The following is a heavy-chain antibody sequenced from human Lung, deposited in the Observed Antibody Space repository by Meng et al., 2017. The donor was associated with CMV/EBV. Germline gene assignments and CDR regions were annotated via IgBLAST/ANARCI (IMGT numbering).Heavy chain of an antibody. J-gene: IGHJ4*02. CDR1: GGSIGSGGYY. D-gene: IGHD5-24*01. V-gene: IGHV4-31*03. CDR2: IYYTGST. Sequence: QGPLPESGPGLVKPSQPLSLTCTVSGGSIGSGGYYWSWIRQHPGKGLEWIGYIYYTGSTFYNPSLKSRVTISVDTSKNQFSLKLIPATAADTAVYYCAREAGRDGYATPKFDYWGQGTLVTVSS. CDR3: AREAGRDGYATPKFDY.